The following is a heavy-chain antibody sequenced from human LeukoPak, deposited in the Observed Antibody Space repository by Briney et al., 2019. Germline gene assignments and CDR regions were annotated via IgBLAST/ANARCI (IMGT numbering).Heavy chain of an antibody. CDR3: ARGRGGSYGE. CDR1: GGSISSGGYY. Sequence: SQTLSLTCTVSGGSISSGGYYWSWLRQHPGKGLEWIGEINHSGSTNYNPSLKSRVTISVDTSKNQFSLKLSSVTAADTAVYYCARGRGGSYGEWGQGTLVTVSS. J-gene: IGHJ4*02. D-gene: IGHD1-26*01. V-gene: IGHV4-31*03. CDR2: INHSGST.